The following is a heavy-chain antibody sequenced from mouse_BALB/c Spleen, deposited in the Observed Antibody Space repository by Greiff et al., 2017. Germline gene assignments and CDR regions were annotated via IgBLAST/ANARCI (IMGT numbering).Heavy chain of an antibody. V-gene: IGHV4-1*02. CDR3: ARDDYYGKDAMDY. CDR1: GFDFSRYW. J-gene: IGHJ4*01. Sequence: EVKLVESGGGLVQPGGSLKLSCAASGFDFSRYWMSWVRQAPGKGLEWIGEINPDSSTINYTPSLKDKFIISRDNAKNTLYLQMSKVRSEDTALYYCARDDYYGKDAMDYWGQGTSVTVSS. CDR2: INPDSSTI. D-gene: IGHD1-1*01.